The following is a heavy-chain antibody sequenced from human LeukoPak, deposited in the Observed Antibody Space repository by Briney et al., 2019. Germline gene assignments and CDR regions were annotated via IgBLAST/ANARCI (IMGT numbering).Heavy chain of an antibody. J-gene: IGHJ4*02. D-gene: IGHD6-13*01. CDR1: GGSISSGGYY. V-gene: IGHV4-31*03. CDR2: IYYSGST. CDR3: ARDPAAGISFLPDPMYYFDY. Sequence: SETLSLTCTVSGGSISSGGYYWSWIRQHPGKGLEWIGYIYYSGSTYYNPSLKSRVTISVDTSKNQFSLKLSSVTAADTAVYYCARDPAAGISFLPDPMYYFDYWGQGTLVTVSS.